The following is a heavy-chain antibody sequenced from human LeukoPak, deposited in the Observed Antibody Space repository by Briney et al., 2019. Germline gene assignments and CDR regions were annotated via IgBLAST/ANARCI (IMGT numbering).Heavy chain of an antibody. V-gene: IGHV4-34*01. CDR3: ARAIEVGAMTPFDY. CDR2: INHSGST. CDR1: GGSFSGYY. J-gene: IGHJ4*02. Sequence: SETLSLTCAVYGGSFSGYYWSWIRQPPGKGLEWIGEINHSGSTYYNPSLKSRVTISVDTSKNQFSLKLSSVTAADTAVYYCARAIEVGAMTPFDYWGQGTLVTVSS. D-gene: IGHD1-26*01.